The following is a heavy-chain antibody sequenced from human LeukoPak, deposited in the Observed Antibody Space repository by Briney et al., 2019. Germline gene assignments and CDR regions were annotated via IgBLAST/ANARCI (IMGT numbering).Heavy chain of an antibody. CDR3: ARGRKQLAGIPSFVDY. CDR1: GGSISSSSYY. J-gene: IGHJ4*02. CDR2: IYYSGST. V-gene: IGHV4-39*02. Sequence: SETLSLTCTVSGGSISSSSYYWGWIRQPPGKGLEWIGSIYYSGSTYYNPSLKSRVTISVDTSKNQFSLKLSSVTAADTAVYYCARGRKQLAGIPSFVDYWGQGTLVTVSS. D-gene: IGHD6-6*01.